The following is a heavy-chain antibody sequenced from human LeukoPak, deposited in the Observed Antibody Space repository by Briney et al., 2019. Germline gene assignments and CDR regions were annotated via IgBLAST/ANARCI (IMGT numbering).Heavy chain of an antibody. D-gene: IGHD2-15*01. CDR1: GYTFTGYY. CDR3: ARARCSGGSCYLLLDY. Sequence: ASVEVSCKASGYTFTGYYIHWVRQAPGQGLEWMGIINPSGGSTSYAQKFQGRVTMTRDTSTSTVYMELSSLRSEDTAVYYCARARCSGGSCYLLLDYWGQGTLVTVSS. J-gene: IGHJ4*02. CDR2: INPSGGST. V-gene: IGHV1-46*03.